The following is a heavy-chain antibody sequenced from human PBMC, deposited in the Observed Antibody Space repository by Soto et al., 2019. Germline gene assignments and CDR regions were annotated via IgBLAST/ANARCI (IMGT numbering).Heavy chain of an antibody. CDR1: WERFSSNSAA. J-gene: IGHJ3*01. V-gene: IGHV6-1*01. Sequence: QTLSLTCAISWERFSSNSAARNWVSQSPSRGLEWLGRTYYRSKWKTDYAVSVRGRITINPDTSKNQFSLQLNSVTPGDTAVYLCTRGEGIDGWGGGILVIVS. CDR3: TRGEGIDG. CDR2: TYYRSKWKT. D-gene: IGHD3-16*01.